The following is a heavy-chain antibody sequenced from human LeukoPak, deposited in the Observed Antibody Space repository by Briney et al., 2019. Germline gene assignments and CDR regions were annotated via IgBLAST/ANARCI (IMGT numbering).Heavy chain of an antibody. CDR2: INWNGGST. CDR1: GFTFDDYG. J-gene: IGHJ3*02. V-gene: IGHV3-20*04. CDR3: ARDPLGLSNDAFDI. D-gene: IGHD3-16*01. Sequence: GGSLRLSCAASGFTFDDYGMGWVRQAPGKGLEWVSGINWNGGSTGYADSVKGRFTISRDNAKNSLYLQMNSLRAEDTALYYCARDPLGLSNDAFDIWGQGTMVTVSS.